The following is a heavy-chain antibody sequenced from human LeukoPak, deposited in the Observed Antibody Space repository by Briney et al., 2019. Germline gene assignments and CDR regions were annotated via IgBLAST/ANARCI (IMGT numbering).Heavy chain of an antibody. Sequence: GGSLRLSCAASGFTFSSYAMTWVRQAPGKGLEWVSAISGSGSSTYYADSVKGRFTISRDNSKSTLYLQMNSLRAEDTAAYYCAKDYSGSYLDTIDYWGQGTLVTVSS. D-gene: IGHD1-26*01. CDR3: AKDYSGSYLDTIDY. J-gene: IGHJ4*02. V-gene: IGHV3-23*01. CDR2: ISGSGSST. CDR1: GFTFSSYA.